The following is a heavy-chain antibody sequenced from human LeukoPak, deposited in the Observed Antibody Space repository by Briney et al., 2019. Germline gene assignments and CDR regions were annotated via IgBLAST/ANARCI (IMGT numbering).Heavy chain of an antibody. Sequence: PSGTLSLTCSVSGGSISSSSSYWGWIRRPPGKGLEWIATIHYSGSTNYHPSLKSRVAISVDTSKNQFSLKLSSVTAADTAVYYCARHTSGSSLDFWGQGTLVTVSS. CDR2: IHYSGST. CDR1: GGSISSSSSY. J-gene: IGHJ4*02. CDR3: ARHTSGSSLDF. V-gene: IGHV4-39*01. D-gene: IGHD6-6*01.